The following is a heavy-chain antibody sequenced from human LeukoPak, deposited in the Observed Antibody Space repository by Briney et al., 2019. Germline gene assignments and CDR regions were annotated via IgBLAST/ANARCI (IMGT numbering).Heavy chain of an antibody. Sequence: PGGSLRLSCETAGFTSSSYVMHWVRRTPGKGLVWVSRISHDGIISYADSVKGRFTIFGDNAKNTLILQMNSLRVEDTAVYYCARDWVYKIDYWGRGTLVTVSS. D-gene: IGHD5-24*01. V-gene: IGHV3-74*01. CDR3: ARDWVYKIDY. CDR1: GFTSSSYV. J-gene: IGHJ4*02. CDR2: ISHDGII.